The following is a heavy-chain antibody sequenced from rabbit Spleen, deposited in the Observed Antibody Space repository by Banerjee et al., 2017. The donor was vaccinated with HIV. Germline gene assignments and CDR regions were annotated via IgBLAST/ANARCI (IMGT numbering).Heavy chain of an antibody. CDR2: IDTSDGDT. CDR1: GFSFSSNW. CDR3: ARDTSSSFSRYGMDL. Sequence: LEESGGGLVKPGGTLTLTCTVSGFSFSSNWICWVRQAPGKGLEWIACIDTSDGDTDYANWPKGRFTISKTSSTTVTLQMTSLTAADTATYFCARDTSSSFSRYGMDLWGQGT. D-gene: IGHD1-1*01. J-gene: IGHJ6*01. V-gene: IGHV1S45*01.